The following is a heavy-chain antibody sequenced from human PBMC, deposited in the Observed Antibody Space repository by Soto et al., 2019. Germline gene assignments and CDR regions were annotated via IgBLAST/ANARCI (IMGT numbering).Heavy chain of an antibody. V-gene: IGHV4-31*03. J-gene: IGHJ5*02. Sequence: QVQLQESGPGLVKPSQTLSLTCTVSGGSIRSGGYYWNWIRQRPGKDLEWIWYIYYSGTTDYNPCLRGRVTISVDTSMNPCSLKLSSVTAAATAVYYCARSVFPWGQGNLVTVSS. CDR3: ARSVFP. CDR1: GGSIRSGGYY. CDR2: IYYSGTT.